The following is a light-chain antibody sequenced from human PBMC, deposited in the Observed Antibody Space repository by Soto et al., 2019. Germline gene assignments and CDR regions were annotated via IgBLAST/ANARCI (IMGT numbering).Light chain of an antibody. J-gene: IGLJ1*01. CDR2: EDN. CDR1: KLGRKY. V-gene: IGLV3-1*01. CDR3: QAWDSSTGV. Sequence: ELTQPPSVSVSPGQTASIACSGDKLGRKYAYWYQQKPGQSPVVVIYEDNKRPSGIPERFSGSNSGNTATLTISGTQAMDEADYYCQAWDSSTGVFGTGTKLTVL.